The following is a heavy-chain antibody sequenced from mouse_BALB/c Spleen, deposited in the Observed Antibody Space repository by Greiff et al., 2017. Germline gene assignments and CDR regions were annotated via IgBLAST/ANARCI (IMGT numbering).Heavy chain of an antibody. Sequence: VMLVESGPELVKPGASVRISCKASGYTFTSYYIHWVKQRPGQGLEWIGWIYPGNVNTKYNEKFKGKATLTADKSSSTAYMQLSSLTSEDSAVYFCARSDDPAWFAYWGQGTLVTVSA. D-gene: IGHD2-3*01. J-gene: IGHJ3*01. CDR1: GYTFTSYY. V-gene: IGHV1S56*01. CDR2: IYPGNVNT. CDR3: ARSDDPAWFAY.